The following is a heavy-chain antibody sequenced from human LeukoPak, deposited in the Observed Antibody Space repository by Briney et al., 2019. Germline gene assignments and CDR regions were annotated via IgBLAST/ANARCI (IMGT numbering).Heavy chain of an antibody. D-gene: IGHD3-16*02. CDR1: GGSISSYY. Sequence: SETLSLTCTVSGGSISSYYWSWIRQPPGKGLEWIGYIYYSGGTNYNPSLKSRVTISVDTSKHQFSLKLSSVPAADTAVYYCARHLGSTMITFGGVIGTPWFDPWGQGTMVTVSS. J-gene: IGHJ5*02. CDR2: IYYSGGT. CDR3: ARHLGSTMITFGGVIGTPWFDP. V-gene: IGHV4-59*08.